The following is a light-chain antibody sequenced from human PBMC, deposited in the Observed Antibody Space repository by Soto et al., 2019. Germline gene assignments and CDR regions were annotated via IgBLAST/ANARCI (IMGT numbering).Light chain of an antibody. CDR3: QQSYSTPT. V-gene: IGKV1-39*01. CDR1: QSISSY. CDR2: GAS. Sequence: DIQMTQSPSSLSASVGDRVTITCRASQSISSYLNWYQQKPGKAPKLLIYGASSLQGGVPSRFTGSGSGTDFTLTISSLQPDDFATYYCQQSYSTPTFGPGTRVDIK. J-gene: IGKJ3*01.